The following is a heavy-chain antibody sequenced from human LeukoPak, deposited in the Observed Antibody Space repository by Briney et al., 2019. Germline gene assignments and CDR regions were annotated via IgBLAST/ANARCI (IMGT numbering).Heavy chain of an antibody. CDR1: GGSISSGGYY. Sequence: SQTLFLTCTVSGGSISSGGYYWSWIRQHPGKGLEWIGYIYYSGSTYYNPSLKSRVTISVDTSKNQFSLKLSSVTVADTAVYYCARDNYGSGSPYGMDVWGKGTTVTVSS. J-gene: IGHJ6*04. D-gene: IGHD3-10*01. CDR2: IYYSGST. V-gene: IGHV4-31*03. CDR3: ARDNYGSGSPYGMDV.